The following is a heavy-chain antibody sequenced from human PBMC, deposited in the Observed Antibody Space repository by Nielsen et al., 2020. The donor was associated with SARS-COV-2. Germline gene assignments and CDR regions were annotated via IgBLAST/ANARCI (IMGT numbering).Heavy chain of an antibody. Sequence: ASVKVSCKASGYTFTGYYMHWVRQAPGQGLEWMGRINPNSGGTNYARKFQGRVTMTRDTSISTAYMELSRLRSDDTAVYYCAREPRYCSSTSCQRYYGMDVWGQGTTVTVS. D-gene: IGHD2-2*01. CDR2: INPNSGGT. V-gene: IGHV1-2*06. J-gene: IGHJ6*02. CDR1: GYTFTGYY. CDR3: AREPRYCSSTSCQRYYGMDV.